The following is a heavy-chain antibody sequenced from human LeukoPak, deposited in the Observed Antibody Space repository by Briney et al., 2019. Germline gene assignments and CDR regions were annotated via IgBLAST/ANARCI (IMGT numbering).Heavy chain of an antibody. J-gene: IGHJ4*02. V-gene: IGHV3-7*03. CDR3: VRMRAGYFDY. CDR1: GFTFSTYC. Sequence: GGSLRLSCAASGFTFSTYCMSWVRQAPGKGLEWVANIKQDGSERYYVDSVKGRFTISRDNTKNSLYLQMNSLRAEDTAVYYCVRMRAGYFDYWGQGTLVTVSS. CDR2: IKQDGSER.